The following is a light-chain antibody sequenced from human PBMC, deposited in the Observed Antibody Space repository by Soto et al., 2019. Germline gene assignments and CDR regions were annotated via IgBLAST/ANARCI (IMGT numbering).Light chain of an antibody. CDR2: AAS. CDR1: QSISSY. J-gene: IGKJ1*01. Sequence: DIQMTQSPSPLSASVGDRVTITCGASQSISSYLNWYQQKPGKAPKLLIYAASSLQSGVPSRFSGSGSGTDFTLTISSLQPEDFATYYCQHYNSYSEAFGQGTKVDI. CDR3: QHYNSYSEA. V-gene: IGKV1-39*01.